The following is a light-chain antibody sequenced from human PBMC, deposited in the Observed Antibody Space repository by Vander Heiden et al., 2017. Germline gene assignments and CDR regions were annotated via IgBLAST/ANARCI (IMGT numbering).Light chain of an antibody. CDR1: SGHSSYA. J-gene: IGLJ3*02. Sequence: QLVLPQSPSASASLGASVKLTCTLSSGHSSYAIAWHQQQPEKGPRYLMKINSDGSNRKGDGIPDRFSGSSSGAERYLTIASLKSEDEDDYDWQTGGTGMVFGGGTKLTVL. CDR2: INSDGSN. CDR3: QTGGTGMV. V-gene: IGLV4-69*01.